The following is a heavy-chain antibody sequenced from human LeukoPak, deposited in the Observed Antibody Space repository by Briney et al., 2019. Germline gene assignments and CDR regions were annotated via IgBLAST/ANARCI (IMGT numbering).Heavy chain of an antibody. Sequence: HPGRSLRLSCAASGFIFDNFGMHWVRQVPGKGLEWLALISHDGSNEYYGDFVKGRFTTSRDNSKNTVYLQMNALRPEDTAMYYCAKVGKGQLLEAFDIWGQGTMVTVSP. CDR2: ISHDGSNE. D-gene: IGHD2-2*01. V-gene: IGHV3-30*18. CDR1: GFIFDNFG. J-gene: IGHJ3*02. CDR3: AKVGKGQLLEAFDI.